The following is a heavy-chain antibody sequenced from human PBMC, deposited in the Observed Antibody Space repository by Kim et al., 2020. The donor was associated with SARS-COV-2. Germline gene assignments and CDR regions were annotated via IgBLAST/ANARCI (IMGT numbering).Heavy chain of an antibody. J-gene: IGHJ5*02. D-gene: IGHD3-10*01. Sequence: DTGKGRFTISRDNSQHTLYLQMSSLRTEDTGIYYCARGVRGAVSYSCFDPWGQGTLVTVSS. V-gene: IGHV3-23*01. CDR3: ARGVRGAVSYSCFDP.